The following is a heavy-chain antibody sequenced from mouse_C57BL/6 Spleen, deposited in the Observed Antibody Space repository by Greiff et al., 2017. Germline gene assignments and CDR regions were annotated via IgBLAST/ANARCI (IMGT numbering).Heavy chain of an antibody. CDR1: GYTFTSYW. J-gene: IGHJ4*01. CDR2: IHPNSGST. D-gene: IGHD2-12*01. V-gene: IGHV1-64*01. Sequence: QVQLQQPGAELVKPGASVKLSCKASGYTFTSYWMHWVKQRPGQGLEWIGMIHPNSGSTNYNEKFKSKATLTVDKSSSTAYMQLSSLTSEDSAVYYCVSAYDRYYYAMDYWGQGTSVTVSS. CDR3: VSAYDRYYYAMDY.